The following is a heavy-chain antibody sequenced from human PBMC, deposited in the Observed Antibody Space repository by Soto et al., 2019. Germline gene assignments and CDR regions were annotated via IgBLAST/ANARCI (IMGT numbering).Heavy chain of an antibody. J-gene: IGHJ4*01. CDR2: ISGSGGST. CDR3: AKDRGGVLAQSYFDN. Sequence: LTHSCGFSDFTFTYYAFTWFRETPLKGLDWVSSISGSGGSTYYTDSVKGRFTISRDNSKNTLYLQMHSLRAEDTAVYYCAKDRGGVLAQSYFDNWGHGTMVPGSS. CDR1: DFTFTYYA. V-gene: IGHV3-23*01. D-gene: IGHD3-3*02.